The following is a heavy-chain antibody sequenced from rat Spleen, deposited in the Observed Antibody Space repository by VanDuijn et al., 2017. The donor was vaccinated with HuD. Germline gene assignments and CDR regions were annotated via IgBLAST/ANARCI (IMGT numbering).Heavy chain of an antibody. CDR1: GFTFSDYD. D-gene: IGHD4-1*01. J-gene: IGHJ3*01. CDR3: ARHGGLRNGFPY. V-gene: IGHV5S13*01. CDR2: ISTEGTNT. Sequence: EVQLVESGGGLVQPGKSLKLSCAASGFTFSDYDMAWVRQAPTRGLEWIASISTEGTNTYYRDSVKGRFTISRDDANSTQFLLMDSLRSEDMATYNWARHGGLRNGFPYWGQGTLVTVSS.